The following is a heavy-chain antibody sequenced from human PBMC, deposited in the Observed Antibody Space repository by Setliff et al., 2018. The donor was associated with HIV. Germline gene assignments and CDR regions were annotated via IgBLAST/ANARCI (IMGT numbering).Heavy chain of an antibody. V-gene: IGHV1-24*01. J-gene: IGHJ3*02. CDR3: ATRAYDSRGYLRSRVSGAAFDI. CDR1: GYTLTELS. Sequence: ASVKVSCKVSGYTLTELSIHWVRQAPGKGLEWMGGFDPQYDKTFYAQNFQGRATMSEDTSTDTAYMELSSLRSEDTAVYYCATRAYDSRGYLRSRVSGAAFDIWGQGTMVTV. D-gene: IGHD3-22*01. CDR2: FDPQYDKT.